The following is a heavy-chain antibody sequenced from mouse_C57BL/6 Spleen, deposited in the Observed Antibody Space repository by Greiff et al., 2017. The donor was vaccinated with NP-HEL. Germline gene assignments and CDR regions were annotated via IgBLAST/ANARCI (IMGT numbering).Heavy chain of an antibody. Sequence: QVQLQQSGAELVRPGASVKLSCKASGYTFTDYYINWVKQRPGQGLEWIARLYPGSGNTYYNEKFKGKATLTAEKSSSTAYMQLSSLTSEDSAVYFCARGDYYGNYGAWFAYWGQGTLVTVSA. CDR3: ARGDYYGNYGAWFAY. CDR2: LYPGSGNT. D-gene: IGHD2-1*01. J-gene: IGHJ3*01. V-gene: IGHV1-76*01. CDR1: GYTFTDYY.